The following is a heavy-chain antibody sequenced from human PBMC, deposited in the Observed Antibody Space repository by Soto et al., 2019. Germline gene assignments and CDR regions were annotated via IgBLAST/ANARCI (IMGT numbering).Heavy chain of an antibody. J-gene: IGHJ6*02. V-gene: IGHV3-23*01. Sequence: GGSLRLSCVASGFTFENYAMSWVRQAPGKGLEWVSAISGSGGTTYYSGSVKGRFIISRDNSKNTVYLQMNDLRVEDAAEYFCAKDSWAIFGVPAGEYYAMEGWGQGTRVTVS. CDR3: AKDSWAIFGVPAGEYYAMEG. D-gene: IGHD3-3*01. CDR2: ISGSGGTT. CDR1: GFTFENYA.